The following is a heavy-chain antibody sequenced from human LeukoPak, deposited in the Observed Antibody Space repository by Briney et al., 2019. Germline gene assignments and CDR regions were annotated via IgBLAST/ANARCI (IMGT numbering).Heavy chain of an antibody. V-gene: IGHV1-46*01. CDR2: INPSGGST. J-gene: IGHJ4*02. D-gene: IGHD3-22*01. CDR1: GYTFTSYY. CDR3: ARDPAYSSDTSGFDY. Sequence: ASVKVSCKASGYTFTSYYMQWVRQAPGQGLEWMGLINPSGGSTSYAQTFQGRITMTWDTSTSTVYMELSSLRSEDTAVYYCARDPAYSSDTSGFDYWGQGTLVTVSS.